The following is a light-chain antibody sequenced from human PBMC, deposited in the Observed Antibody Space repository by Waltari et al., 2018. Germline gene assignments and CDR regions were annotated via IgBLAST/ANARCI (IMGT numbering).Light chain of an antibody. V-gene: IGLV2-23*02. CDR1: SSDVGNYNL. CDR3: CSYAGSGSSVV. Sequence: QSALTQPASVSGSPGHSITISCTGTSSDVGNYNLVSWYQQHPGKAPKLIIYEVSQRPSGVSNRCSGSKSGTTASLTISGLQAEDEADFYCCSYAGSGSSVVFGGGTKLTVL. J-gene: IGLJ2*01. CDR2: EVS.